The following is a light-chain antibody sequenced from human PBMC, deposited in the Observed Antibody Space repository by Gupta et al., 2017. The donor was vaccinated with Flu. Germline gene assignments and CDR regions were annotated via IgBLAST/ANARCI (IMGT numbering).Light chain of an antibody. J-gene: IGKJ2*03. CDR3: QHYDNAPYS. CDR2: WAS. V-gene: IGKV4-1*01. Sequence: DIVMTQSPDSLAVSLGERATINCKSSQSVLYSSDNKNYLAWFQQKPGQPPKLLIYWASTRQSGVPDRFSGSGSGTDFTLTISSLQAEDVAVYYCQHYDNAPYSFGQGTKLEI. CDR1: QSVLYSSDNKNY.